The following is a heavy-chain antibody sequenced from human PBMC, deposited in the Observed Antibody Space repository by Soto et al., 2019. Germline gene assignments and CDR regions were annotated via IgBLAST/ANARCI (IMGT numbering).Heavy chain of an antibody. J-gene: IGHJ6*02. D-gene: IGHD3-10*01. CDR3: ASGLWFGGVVS. Sequence: PGGSLRLSCAASGFTFSSYDMHWVRQATGKGLEWVSAIGTAGDTYYPGSVKGRFTISRENAKNSLYLQMNSLRAGDTAVYYCASGLWFGGVVSWGQGTTVTVSS. CDR2: IGTAGDT. CDR1: GFTFSSYD. V-gene: IGHV3-13*01.